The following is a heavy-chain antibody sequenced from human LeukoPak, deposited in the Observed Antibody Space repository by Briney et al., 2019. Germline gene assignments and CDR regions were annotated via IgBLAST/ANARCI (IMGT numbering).Heavy chain of an antibody. CDR3: TSVAKGYSGYDSMDY. D-gene: IGHD5-12*01. Sequence: GGSLRLSCAASGFTFSGSAMHWVRQASGKGLEWVGRIRSKANSYATAYAASVKGRFTISRDDSKNTAYLQMNSLKTEDTAVYYCTSVAKGYSGYDSMDYWGQGTLVTVSS. J-gene: IGHJ4*02. V-gene: IGHV3-73*01. CDR1: GFTFSGSA. CDR2: IRSKANSYAT.